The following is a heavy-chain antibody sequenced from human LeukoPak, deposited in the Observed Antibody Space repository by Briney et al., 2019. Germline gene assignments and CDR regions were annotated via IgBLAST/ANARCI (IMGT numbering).Heavy chain of an antibody. D-gene: IGHD2-21*02. V-gene: IGHV1-3*04. Sequence: ASVNVSRKASGYTFTSYAIHWVRQAPGQRLECMGWINTGNGNTKYSQKFQGRVTITRDTSASTAYMDLSSLRSEDTAVYYCARNTETAIPLPYYFDYWGQGTLVTVSS. CDR3: ARNTETAIPLPYYFDY. CDR2: INTGNGNT. J-gene: IGHJ4*02. CDR1: GYTFTSYA.